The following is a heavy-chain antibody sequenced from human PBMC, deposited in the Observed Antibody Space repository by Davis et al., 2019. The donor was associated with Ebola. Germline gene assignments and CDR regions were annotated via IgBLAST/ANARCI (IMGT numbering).Heavy chain of an antibody. CDR1: GGSFSGYY. D-gene: IGHD1-7*01. CDR2: INHSGST. V-gene: IGHV4-34*01. Sequence: SETLSLTCAVYGGSFSGYYWSWIRQPPGKGLEWIGEINHSGSTNYNPSLKSRVTISVDTPKNQFSLKLSSVTAADTAVYYCARGNSGYYFDYWGQGTLVTVSS. CDR3: ARGNSGYYFDY. J-gene: IGHJ4*02.